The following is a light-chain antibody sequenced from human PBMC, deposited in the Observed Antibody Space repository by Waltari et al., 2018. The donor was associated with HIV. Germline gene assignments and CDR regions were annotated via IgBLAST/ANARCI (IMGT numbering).Light chain of an antibody. CDR1: NSDIGGNP. Sequence: VLTQPPSASATPGQRVTISCSGTNSDIGGNPVNWYQQLPATAPKLLIYNTIQRLSGVPDRFSGSKSGSSASLAIIGLQSEDEAEYYCAAWGDSLNGPVCGGGT. J-gene: IGLJ2*01. CDR3: AAWGDSLNGPV. V-gene: IGLV1-44*01. CDR2: NTI.